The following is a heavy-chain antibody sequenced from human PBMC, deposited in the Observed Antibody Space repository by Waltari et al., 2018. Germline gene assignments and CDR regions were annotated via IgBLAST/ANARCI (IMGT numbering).Heavy chain of an antibody. CDR1: GFTFSSYA. Sequence: QVQLVESGGGVVQPGRSLRLSCAASGFTFSSYAMHWVRQAPGKGLDWVAVISYDGSNKYYADSVKGRFTISRDNSKNTLYLQMNSLRAEDTAVYYCARDPGGSSRYWGYFDYWGQGTLVTVSS. CDR2: ISYDGSNK. V-gene: IGHV3-30*01. J-gene: IGHJ4*02. D-gene: IGHD6-13*01. CDR3: ARDPGGSSRYWGYFDY.